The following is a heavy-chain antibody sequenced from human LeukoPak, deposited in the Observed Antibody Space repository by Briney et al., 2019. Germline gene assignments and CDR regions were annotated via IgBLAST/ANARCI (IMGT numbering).Heavy chain of an antibody. D-gene: IGHD1-26*01. J-gene: IGHJ3*02. CDR1: GFTFSTYA. Sequence: GGSLRLSCAASGFTFSTYAMTWVRQAPGKGLEWVSLISGTGGSTYYADSVKGRFTISRDNSKNTLYLQMNSLRAEDTAVYYCARDQRRGDSGSYRGAFDIWGQGTMVTVSS. V-gene: IGHV3-23*01. CDR2: ISGTGGST. CDR3: ARDQRRGDSGSYRGAFDI.